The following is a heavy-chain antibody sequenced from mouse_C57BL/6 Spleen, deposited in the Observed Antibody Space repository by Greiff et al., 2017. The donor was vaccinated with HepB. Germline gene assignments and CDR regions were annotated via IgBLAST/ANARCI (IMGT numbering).Heavy chain of an antibody. J-gene: IGHJ3*01. CDR1: GYSFTSYY. Sequence: QVQLQQSGPELVKPGASVKISCKASGYSFTSYYIHWVKQRPGQGLEWIGWIYPGSGNTKYNEKFKGKATLTADTSSSTAYMQLSSLTSEDSAVYYCARERVYDYDRTWFAYWGQGTLVTVSA. V-gene: IGHV1-66*01. D-gene: IGHD2-4*01. CDR3: ARERVYDYDRTWFAY. CDR2: IYPGSGNT.